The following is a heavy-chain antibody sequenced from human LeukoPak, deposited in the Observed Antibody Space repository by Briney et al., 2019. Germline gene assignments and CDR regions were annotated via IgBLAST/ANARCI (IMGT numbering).Heavy chain of an antibody. CDR3: ARQMTPHGNFDY. D-gene: IGHD1-26*01. Sequence: GGSLRLSCAASGFTLSNFAMHWVRQATGKGLEWVSAIGTAGDTFYPGSVKGRFTISRENAKNSLYLQMNNLRAEDTAVYYCARQMTPHGNFDYWGQGTLVTISS. CDR2: IGTAGDT. J-gene: IGHJ4*02. V-gene: IGHV3-13*01. CDR1: GFTLSNFA.